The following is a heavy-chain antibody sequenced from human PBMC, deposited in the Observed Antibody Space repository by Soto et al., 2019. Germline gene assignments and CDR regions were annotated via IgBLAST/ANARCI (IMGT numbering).Heavy chain of an antibody. J-gene: IGHJ6*02. Sequence: GRPIRLSYTASEFNFRSYAMSWVRKDTGKGLEWVSAISGSGGSTYYADSVKGRFTISRDNSKSTLYLQMNSLRAEDTALYYCAKGRSYYYYYGVEVWGQGTTVTVSS. V-gene: IGHV3-23*01. CDR2: ISGSGGST. CDR3: AKGRSYYYYYGVEV. CDR1: EFNFRSYA.